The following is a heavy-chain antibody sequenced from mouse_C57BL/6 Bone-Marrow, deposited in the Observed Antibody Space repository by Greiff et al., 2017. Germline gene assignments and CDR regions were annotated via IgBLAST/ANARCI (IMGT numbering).Heavy chain of an antibody. D-gene: IGHD1-1*01. CDR2: IYPGSGST. V-gene: IGHV1-55*01. CDR1: GYTFTSYW. CDR3: ASLITTVVATDAY. Sequence: QVQLQQSGAELVKPGASVKMSCKASGYTFTSYWITWVKQRPGQGLEWIGDIYPGSGSTNYNEKFKSKATLTVDTSSSTAYMQLSSLTSEDSAVYYCASLITTVVATDAYWGQGTLVTVSA. J-gene: IGHJ3*01.